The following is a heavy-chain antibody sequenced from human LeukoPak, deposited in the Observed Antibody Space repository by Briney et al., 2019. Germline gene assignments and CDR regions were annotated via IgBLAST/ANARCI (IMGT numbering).Heavy chain of an antibody. V-gene: IGHV3-11*01. Sequence: GGSLRLSCAASGFTFSDYYMSWIRQAPGKRLEWVSYISSSGRTINYADSVKGRFTISRDNAKNSLYLQMNSLRAEDTAVYYCARHIGHRNSGYDYWGQGTLVTVSS. CDR3: ARHIGHRNSGYDY. CDR1: GFTFSDYY. D-gene: IGHD5-12*01. J-gene: IGHJ4*02. CDR2: ISSSGRTI.